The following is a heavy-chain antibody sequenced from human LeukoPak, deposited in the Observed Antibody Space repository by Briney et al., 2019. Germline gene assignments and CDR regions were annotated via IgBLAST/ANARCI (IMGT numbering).Heavy chain of an antibody. CDR3: ARQSGGWYYGMDV. CDR1: GYSFTSYW. D-gene: IGHD6-19*01. Sequence: GESLKISCKGSGYSFTSYWIAWVRQMPGKGLEWMGIIYPRDSDTRYSPSFQGQVTISADKATDTAFLQWSNLEASDTAVYYCARQSGGWYYGMDVWGQGTTVTVSS. J-gene: IGHJ6*02. CDR2: IYPRDSDT. V-gene: IGHV5-51*01.